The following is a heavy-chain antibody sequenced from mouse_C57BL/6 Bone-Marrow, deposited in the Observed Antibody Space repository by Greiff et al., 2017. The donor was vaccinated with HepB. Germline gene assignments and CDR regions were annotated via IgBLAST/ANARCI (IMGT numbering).Heavy chain of an antibody. Sequence: VQLQQPGAELVKPGASVKLSCKASGYTFTSYWMHWVKQRPGRGLEWIGRINPKSGGTNYNEKFKSKATVTVDKSSSTAYMQLSSLASEDSAVYDCASGGRGTLYFDVWGTGTTVTVDS. CDR1: GYTFTSYW. CDR3: ASGGRGTLYFDV. CDR2: INPKSGGT. J-gene: IGHJ1*03. D-gene: IGHD3-3*01. V-gene: IGHV1-72*01.